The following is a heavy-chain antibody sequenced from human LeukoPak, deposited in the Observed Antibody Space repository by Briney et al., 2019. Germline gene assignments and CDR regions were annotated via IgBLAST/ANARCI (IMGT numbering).Heavy chain of an antibody. J-gene: IGHJ4*02. D-gene: IGHD2-15*01. V-gene: IGHV3-33*01. CDR3: ARDSCSGGNCYFDY. CDR1: GFSFSSYG. Sequence: PGRSLRLSCAASGFSFSSYGMHWVCQAPGKGLEWVAVIWYDGSDKYYADSVKGRFTISRDNSKNTLYLQMNSLRADDTAVYYCARDSCSGGNCYFDYWGQGTLVTVSS. CDR2: IWYDGSDK.